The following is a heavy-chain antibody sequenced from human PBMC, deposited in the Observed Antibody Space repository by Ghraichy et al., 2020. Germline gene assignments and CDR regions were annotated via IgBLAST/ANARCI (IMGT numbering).Heavy chain of an antibody. V-gene: IGHV3-7*01. CDR3: ARSSSGWFAYVMDV. CDR1: GFTFSNYW. J-gene: IGHJ6*02. CDR2: IKQDGSEK. Sequence: GGSLRLSCAASGFTFSNYWMSWVRQAPGKGLEWVANIKQDGSEKYYVDSVKGRFTISRENAKNSLYLQMNRLRAEDTAVYYCARSSSGWFAYVMDVWGQGTTVTVSS. D-gene: IGHD6-19*01.